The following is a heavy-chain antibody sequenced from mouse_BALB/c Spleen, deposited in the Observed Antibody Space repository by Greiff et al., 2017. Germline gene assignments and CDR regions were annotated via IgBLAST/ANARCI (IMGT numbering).Heavy chain of an antibody. Sequence: EVQLVESGGDLVKPGGSLKLSCAASGFTFSSYGMSWVRQTPDKRLEWVATISSGGSYTYYPDSVKGRFTISRDNAKNTLYLQMSSLKSEDTAMYYCARIYDGYYIDYWGQGTTLTVAA. J-gene: IGHJ2*01. CDR2: ISSGGSYT. D-gene: IGHD2-3*01. V-gene: IGHV5-6*01. CDR1: GFTFSSYG. CDR3: ARIYDGYYIDY.